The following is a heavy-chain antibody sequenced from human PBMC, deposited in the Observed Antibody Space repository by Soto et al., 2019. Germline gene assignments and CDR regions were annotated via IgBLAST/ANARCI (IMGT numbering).Heavy chain of an antibody. Sequence: SETLSHTCTVSGGSSSSYYWSWIRQPPGKGLEWIGYIYYSGSTNYNPSLKSRVTISVDTSKNQFSLKLSSVTAADTAVYYCARHENDYGTYYYYYYYMDVWGKGTTVTVSS. V-gene: IGHV4-59*08. CDR2: IYYSGST. CDR1: GGSSSSYY. J-gene: IGHJ6*03. D-gene: IGHD4-17*01. CDR3: ARHENDYGTYYYYYYYMDV.